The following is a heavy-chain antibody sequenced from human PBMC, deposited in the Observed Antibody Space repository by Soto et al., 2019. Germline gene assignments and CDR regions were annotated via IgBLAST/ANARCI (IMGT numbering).Heavy chain of an antibody. CDR2: INPNSGGT. CDR3: ARELNYYDSSGPFFDY. J-gene: IGHJ4*02. CDR1: GYTFTGYY. Sequence: ASVKVSCKASGYTFTGYYMHWVRQAPGQGLEWMGWINPNSGGTNYAQKFQGRVTMTRDTSISTAYMGLSRLRSDDTAVYYCARELNYYDSSGPFFDYWGQGTLVTVSS. V-gene: IGHV1-2*02. D-gene: IGHD3-22*01.